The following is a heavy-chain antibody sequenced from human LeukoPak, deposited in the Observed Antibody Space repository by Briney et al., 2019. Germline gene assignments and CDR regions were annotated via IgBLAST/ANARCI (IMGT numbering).Heavy chain of an antibody. Sequence: ASVKVSCKASGGTFSSYAISWVRQAPGQGLEWMGGIIPIFGTANCAQKFQGRVTITADESTSTAYMELSSLRSEDTAVYYCARAYDIAVAGTVGYFDYWGQGTLVTVSS. CDR2: IIPIFGTA. CDR1: GGTFSSYA. V-gene: IGHV1-69*13. D-gene: IGHD6-19*01. CDR3: ARAYDIAVAGTVGYFDY. J-gene: IGHJ4*02.